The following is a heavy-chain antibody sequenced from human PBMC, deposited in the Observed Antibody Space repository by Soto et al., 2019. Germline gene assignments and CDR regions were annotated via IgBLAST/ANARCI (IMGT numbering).Heavy chain of an antibody. CDR2: IYYSGST. CDR3: ARDRAYHYYGSGSYYFDY. CDR1: GGSISSYY. D-gene: IGHD3-10*01. Sequence: SETLSLTCTVSGGSISSYYWSWIRQPPGKGLEWIGYIYYSGSTNYNPSLKSRVTISVDTSKNQFSLKLSSVTAADTAVYYCARDRAYHYYGSGSYYFDYWGQGTLVTVSS. J-gene: IGHJ4*02. V-gene: IGHV4-59*01.